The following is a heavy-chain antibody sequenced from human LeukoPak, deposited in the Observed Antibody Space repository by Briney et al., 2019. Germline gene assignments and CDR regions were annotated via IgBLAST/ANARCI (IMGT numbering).Heavy chain of an antibody. CDR1: GFTVSSNY. Sequence: GGSLRLSCAASGFTVSSNYMSWVRQAPGKGLEWVSVIYSTTSTYYAVSVKGRFTISRHNSENTLYLQMNSLRPEDTAVYYCARNTVVNGYYFDCWGQGTLVTVSS. CDR2: IYSTTST. V-gene: IGHV3-53*04. D-gene: IGHD2-15*01. CDR3: ARNTVVNGYYFDC. J-gene: IGHJ4*02.